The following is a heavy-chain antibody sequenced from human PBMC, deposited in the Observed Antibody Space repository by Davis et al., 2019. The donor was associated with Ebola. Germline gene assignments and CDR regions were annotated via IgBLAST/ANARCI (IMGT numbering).Heavy chain of an antibody. D-gene: IGHD2-21*01. J-gene: IGHJ2*01. CDR2: INPSGGST. Sequence: ASVKVSCKASGYTFTSYYMHWVRQAPGQGLEWMGIINPSGGSTSYAQKFQGRVTMTRNTSISTAYMELSSLRSEDTAVYYCARVGDYGYFDLWGRGTLVTVSS. CDR1: GYTFTSYY. CDR3: ARVGDYGYFDL. V-gene: IGHV1-46*01.